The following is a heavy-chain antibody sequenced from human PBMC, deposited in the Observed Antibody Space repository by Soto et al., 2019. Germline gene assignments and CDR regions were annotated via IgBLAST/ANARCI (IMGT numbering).Heavy chain of an antibody. J-gene: IGHJ3*02. CDR1: GGSISSGGYS. Sequence: SETLSLTCAVSGGSISSGGYSWSWIRQPPGKGLEWIGYIYHSGSTYYNPSLKSRVTISVDRSKNQFSLKLSSVTAADTAVYYCARGSGRRGIVDAFDIWGQATMVTGSS. D-gene: IGHD6-25*01. CDR3: ARGSGRRGIVDAFDI. V-gene: IGHV4-30-2*01. CDR2: IYHSGST.